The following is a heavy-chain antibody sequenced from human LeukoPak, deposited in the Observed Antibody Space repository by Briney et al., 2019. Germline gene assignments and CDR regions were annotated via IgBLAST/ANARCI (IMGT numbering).Heavy chain of an antibody. D-gene: IGHD6-13*01. V-gene: IGHV3-48*03. J-gene: IGHJ4*02. CDR2: ISRSATTI. CDR3: ARVGALSSSWLLY. Sequence: GGSLRLPCAASGFTFSSYEMNWVRQAPGKGLEWVSSISRSATTIYYADSVKGRFTISRDNAKNSLYLQMNSLRAEDTAVYFCARVGALSSSWLLYWGQGTLVTVSS. CDR1: GFTFSSYE.